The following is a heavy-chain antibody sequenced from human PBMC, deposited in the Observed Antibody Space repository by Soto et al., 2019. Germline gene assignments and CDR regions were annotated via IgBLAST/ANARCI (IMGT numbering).Heavy chain of an antibody. CDR1: GYTFTSQG. J-gene: IGHJ6*02. V-gene: IGHV1-18*01. CDR3: ARDQQVVAASYYYYGMDV. CDR2: ISAYNGNT. D-gene: IGHD2-15*01. Sequence: VKVCCKASGYTFTSQGIRWVRQSPGQGLEWMGWISAYNGNTNYAQKLQGRVTMTTDTSTSTAYMELRSLRSDDTAVYYCARDQQVVAASYYYYGMDVWGQGTTVTVSS.